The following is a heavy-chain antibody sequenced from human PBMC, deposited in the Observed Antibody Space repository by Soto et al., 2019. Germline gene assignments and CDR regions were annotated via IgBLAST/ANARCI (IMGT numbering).Heavy chain of an antibody. D-gene: IGHD5-18*01. Sequence: GGSLRLSCAASGFTFDDYAMHWVRQAPGKGLEWVSGISWNSGSIGYADSVRGRLTISRDNAKHSLYLQINSLRAEATALYYCAKDGGYSYGSDGDYDAFDIWGQGTMVTVSS. CDR3: AKDGGYSYGSDGDYDAFDI. CDR2: ISWNSGSI. J-gene: IGHJ3*02. CDR1: GFTFDDYA. V-gene: IGHV3-9*01.